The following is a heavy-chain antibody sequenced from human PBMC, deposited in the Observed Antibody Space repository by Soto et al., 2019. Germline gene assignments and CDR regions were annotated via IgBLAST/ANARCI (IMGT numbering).Heavy chain of an antibody. V-gene: IGHV5-51*01. D-gene: IGHD3-22*01. Sequence: GESLKISCRGSGYSFTSYWIGWVRQIPGKGLEWMGIINPGDSDTRYSPSFQGQVTISVDKSISTAYLQWSSLKASDTAMYYCARPYYYDSTGYFXYWGRGTLVTVSS. CDR1: GYSFTSYW. CDR2: INPGDSDT. CDR3: ARPYYYDSTGYFXY. J-gene: IGHJ4*02.